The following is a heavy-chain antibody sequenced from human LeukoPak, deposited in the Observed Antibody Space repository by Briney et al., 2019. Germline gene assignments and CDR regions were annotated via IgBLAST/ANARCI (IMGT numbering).Heavy chain of an antibody. CDR1: GFTFSSYG. V-gene: IGHV3-30*18. CDR2: ISYDGSNK. D-gene: IGHD2-2*01. CDR3: AKAGAVPAAIGGLNWFDP. J-gene: IGHJ5*02. Sequence: PGRSLRLSCAASGFTFSSYGMHWVRQAPGKGLEWVAVISYDGSNKYYADSVKGRFTISRDNSKNTLYLQMNSLRAEDTAVYYCAKAGAVPAAIGGLNWFDPWGQGTLVTVSS.